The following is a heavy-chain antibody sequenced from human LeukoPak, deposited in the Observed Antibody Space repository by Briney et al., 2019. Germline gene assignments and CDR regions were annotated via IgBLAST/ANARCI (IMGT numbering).Heavy chain of an antibody. V-gene: IGHV3-30*04. J-gene: IGHJ3*02. CDR1: GFTFGDYA. Sequence: PGGSLRLSCTASGFTFGDYAMSWFRQAPGKGLEWVAVISYDGSNKYYADSVKGRFTISRDNSKNTLYLQMNSLRAEDTAVYYCAKGSAFDIWGQGTMVTVSS. CDR3: AKGSAFDI. CDR2: ISYDGSNK.